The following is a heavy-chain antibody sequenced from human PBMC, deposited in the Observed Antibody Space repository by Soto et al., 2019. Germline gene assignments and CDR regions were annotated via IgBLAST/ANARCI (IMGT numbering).Heavy chain of an antibody. CDR1: GFTFSSYG. CDR3: AKAPRLHYYGSGNDYYYYGMDV. D-gene: IGHD3-10*01. CDR2: ISYDGSNK. V-gene: IGHV3-30*18. Sequence: GRSLRLSCAASGFTFSSYGMHWVRQAPGKGLEWVAVISYDGSNKYYADSVKGRFTISRDNSKNTLYLQMNSLRAEDTAVYYCAKAPRLHYYGSGNDYYYYGMDVWGQGTTVTVSS. J-gene: IGHJ6*02.